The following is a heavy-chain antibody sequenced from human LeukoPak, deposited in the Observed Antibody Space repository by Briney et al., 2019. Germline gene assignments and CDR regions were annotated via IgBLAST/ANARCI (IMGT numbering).Heavy chain of an antibody. V-gene: IGHV3-23*01. Sequence: GGSLRLSCAASGFTFSSYAMSWVRQAPGKGLEWVSSISAGGGSTYYGDSVKARFTISRDNSKNTVYLQMNSLRAEDTAVYYCHLSTAGAFDIWGQGTVVTVSS. J-gene: IGHJ3*02. D-gene: IGHD2-21*02. CDR2: ISAGGGST. CDR1: GFTFSSYA. CDR3: HLSTAGAFDI.